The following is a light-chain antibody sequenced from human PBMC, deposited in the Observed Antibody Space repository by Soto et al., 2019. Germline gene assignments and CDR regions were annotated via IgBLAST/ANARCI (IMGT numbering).Light chain of an antibody. CDR1: SSDVGGYNY. Sequence: QSALTQPASVSGSPGQSITIPCTGTSSDVGGYNYVSWYQQHPGKAPKLMIYEVSNRPSGVSNRFSGSKSGNTASLTISGLQAEDEADYYCSSYTSSSTLYVVFGGGTQLTVL. V-gene: IGLV2-14*01. J-gene: IGLJ2*01. CDR3: SSYTSSSTLYVV. CDR2: EVS.